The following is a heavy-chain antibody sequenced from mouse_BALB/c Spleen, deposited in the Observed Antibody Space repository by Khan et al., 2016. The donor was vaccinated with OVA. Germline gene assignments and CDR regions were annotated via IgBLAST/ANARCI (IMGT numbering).Heavy chain of an antibody. Sequence: QVQLKESGPGLVAPSQSLSITCTISGFSLTNYGVHWVRQPPGKGLEWLVVIWSDGSTTYNSALKSRLTISKDNSESQVFLKMNSLQTDDTAMYFCAIQPYYPYSIMDYWGQGTSVTVSS. V-gene: IGHV2-6-1*01. J-gene: IGHJ4*01. D-gene: IGHD2-10*01. CDR1: GFSLTNYG. CDR3: AIQPYYPYSIMDY. CDR2: IWSDGST.